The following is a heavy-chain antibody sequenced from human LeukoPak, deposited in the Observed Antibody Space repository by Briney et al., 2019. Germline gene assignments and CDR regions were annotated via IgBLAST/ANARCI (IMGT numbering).Heavy chain of an antibody. CDR2: ISSGSGYI. V-gene: IGHV3-21*01. J-gene: IGHJ4*02. CDR3: ARGDYFDY. CDR1: GFTFSSYS. Sequence: PGGSLRLSCAASGFTFSSYSMNWVRQAPGKGLEWVSSISSGSGYIYYADSVKGRFTISRDNAKNSLYLQMNSLRAEDTAVYYCARGDYFDYWGQGTLVTVSS.